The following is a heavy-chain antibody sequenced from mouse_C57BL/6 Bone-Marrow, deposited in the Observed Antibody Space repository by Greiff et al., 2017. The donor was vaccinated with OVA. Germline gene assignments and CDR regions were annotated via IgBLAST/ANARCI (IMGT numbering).Heavy chain of an antibody. CDR1: GYTFTDYY. CDR2: IYPGSGNT. Sequence: VHLVESGAELVRPGASVKLSCKASGYTFTDYYINWVKQRPGQGLEWIARIYPGSGNTYYNEKFKGKATLTAEKSSSTAYMQLSSLTSEDSAVYFCARVVRHYFDYWGQGTTLTVSS. V-gene: IGHV1-76*01. J-gene: IGHJ2*01. D-gene: IGHD1-1*02. CDR3: ARVVRHYFDY.